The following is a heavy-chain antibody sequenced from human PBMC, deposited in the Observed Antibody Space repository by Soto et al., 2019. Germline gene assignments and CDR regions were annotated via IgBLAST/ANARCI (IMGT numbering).Heavy chain of an antibody. CDR3: ARYDSSGPVFDY. J-gene: IGHJ4*02. CDR1: GGSFSGYY. V-gene: IGHV4-34*01. CDR2: INHSGST. D-gene: IGHD3-22*01. Sequence: QVQLQQWGAGLLKPSETLSLTCAVYGGSFSGYYWSWIRQPPGKGLEWIGEINHSGSTNYNPSLKRRVTISLDTSKNQFSLKLSSVTAADTAVYYCARYDSSGPVFDYWGQGTLVTVSS.